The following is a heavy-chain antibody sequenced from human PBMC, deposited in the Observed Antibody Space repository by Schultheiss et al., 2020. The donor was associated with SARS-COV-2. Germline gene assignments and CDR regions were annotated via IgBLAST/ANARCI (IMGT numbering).Heavy chain of an antibody. Sequence: GGSLRLSCAASGFTVSSNYMSWVRQAPGKGLEWVSAISGSGGSTYYADSVKGRFTISRDNSKNTLYLQMNSLRAEDTAVYYCAKATGGATTDFDYWGQGTLVTVSS. J-gene: IGHJ4*02. CDR1: GFTVSSNY. D-gene: IGHD5-24*01. CDR2: ISGSGGST. CDR3: AKATGGATTDFDY. V-gene: IGHV3-23*01.